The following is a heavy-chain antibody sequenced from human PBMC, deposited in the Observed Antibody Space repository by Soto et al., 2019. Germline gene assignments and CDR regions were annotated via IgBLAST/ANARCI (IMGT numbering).Heavy chain of an antibody. Sequence: GGSLRLSCAASGFTISSYAMSWVRQAPGKGLEWVSSISGSGGSTYYADSVKGRFTISRDNAKNTLYLQMNSLRAEDTAVYYCARAKEQWLVVLDYWGQGTLVTVSS. CDR2: ISGSGGST. D-gene: IGHD6-19*01. V-gene: IGHV3-23*01. CDR1: GFTISSYA. J-gene: IGHJ4*02. CDR3: ARAKEQWLVVLDY.